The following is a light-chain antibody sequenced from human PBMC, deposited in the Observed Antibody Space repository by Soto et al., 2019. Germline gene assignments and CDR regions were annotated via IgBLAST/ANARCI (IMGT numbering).Light chain of an antibody. V-gene: IGKV3-20*01. J-gene: IGKJ1*01. Sequence: EIVLTQSPGTLSLSPADRATLSCRASQTISINYLAWYQQKPGQAPRLLIYGASSRATGIPDRFSGSGSGTDFTLTISRLEPEDFAVYYCQHYNPSPLSWTFGQGTKVEIK. CDR3: QHYNPSPLSWT. CDR2: GAS. CDR1: QTISINY.